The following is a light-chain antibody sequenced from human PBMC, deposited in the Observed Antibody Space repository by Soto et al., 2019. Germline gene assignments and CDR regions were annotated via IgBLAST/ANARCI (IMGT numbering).Light chain of an antibody. CDR2: DAS. CDR3: QPYNNWPLT. CDR1: QSGSSY. Sequence: IVLPQSPATLSLSPFERAPLSCRGSQSGSSYLAWYQQKPGQAHRLLIDDASTRATGVPTRFSGSRSGAEFTLTINSLQSEDFAVYYCQPYNNWPLTFGGGTKVDI. J-gene: IGKJ4*01. V-gene: IGKV3-15*01.